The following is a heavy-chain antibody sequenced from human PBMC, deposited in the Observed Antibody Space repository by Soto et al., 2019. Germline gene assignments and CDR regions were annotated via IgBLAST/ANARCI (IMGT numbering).Heavy chain of an antibody. Sequence: GGSLRLSCAASGLTFSSYSMNWVRQAPGKGLEWVSSISSSSSYIYYADSVKGRFTISRDNAKNSLYLQMNSLRAEDTAVYYCARDRMVRGVIGFWGQGTLVTVSS. V-gene: IGHV3-21*01. CDR1: GLTFSSYS. CDR3: ARDRMVRGVIGF. CDR2: ISSSSSYI. D-gene: IGHD3-10*01. J-gene: IGHJ4*02.